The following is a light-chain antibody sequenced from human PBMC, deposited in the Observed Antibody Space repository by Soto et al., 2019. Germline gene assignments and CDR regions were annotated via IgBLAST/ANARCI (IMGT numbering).Light chain of an antibody. J-gene: IGKJ3*01. V-gene: IGKV3-20*01. Sequence: DIVLTQSPGTLSLSPGERATLSCRASQSVSSSYLAWYQQKPGQAPRLLIYGASSRATGIPDRFSGSGSGTDFSLTITRLEPEDFAVYYCQQYGSSPRFTFGPGTKVDSK. CDR2: GAS. CDR3: QQYGSSPRFT. CDR1: QSVSSSY.